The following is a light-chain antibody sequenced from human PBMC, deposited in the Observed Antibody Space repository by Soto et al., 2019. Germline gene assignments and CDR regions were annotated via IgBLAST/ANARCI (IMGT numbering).Light chain of an antibody. V-gene: IGKV3-15*01. Sequence: DIVMTQSPATLSVSPGERATLSCRASQNISTNVAWYQQKPGQAPRLLLLSASSRLSDIPARFSGSGSGTEFTLTISGLQSEDVATYYCQQYYSYPPTFGQGTKLEIK. J-gene: IGKJ2*01. CDR1: QNISTN. CDR3: QQYYSYPPT. CDR2: SAS.